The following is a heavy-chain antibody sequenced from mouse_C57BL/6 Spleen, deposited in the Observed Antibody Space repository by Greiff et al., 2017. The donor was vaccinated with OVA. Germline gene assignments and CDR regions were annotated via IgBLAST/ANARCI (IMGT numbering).Heavy chain of an antibody. D-gene: IGHD1-1*01. CDR3: ASAYGSRGFAY. Sequence: QVQLKESGPELVKPGASVKISCKASGYAFSSSWMNWVKQRPGKGLEWIGRIYPGDGDTNYNGKFKGKATLTADKSSSTAYMQLSRLTSEDSAVYFCASAYGSRGFAYWGQGTLVTVSA. J-gene: IGHJ3*01. CDR1: GYAFSSSW. V-gene: IGHV1-82*01. CDR2: IYPGDGDT.